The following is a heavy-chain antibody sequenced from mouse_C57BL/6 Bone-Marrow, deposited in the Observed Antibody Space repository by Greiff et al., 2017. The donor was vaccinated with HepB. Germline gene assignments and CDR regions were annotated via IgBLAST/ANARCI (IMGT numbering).Heavy chain of an antibody. Sequence: QVHVKQSGAELARPGASVKLSCKASGYTFTSYGISWVKQRTGQGLEWIGEIYPRSGNTYYNEKVKGKATLTADTSSSTAYMELRSLTSEDSAVYFCARPLYSDYDSWFAYGGQGTLVTVSA. CDR3: ARPLYSDYDSWFAY. CDR2: IYPRSGNT. CDR1: GYTFTSYG. V-gene: IGHV1-81*01. J-gene: IGHJ3*01. D-gene: IGHD2-4*01.